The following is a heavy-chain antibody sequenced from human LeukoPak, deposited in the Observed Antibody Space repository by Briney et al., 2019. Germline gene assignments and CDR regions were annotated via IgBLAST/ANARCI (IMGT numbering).Heavy chain of an antibody. CDR3: ARHGDRGGGFDY. J-gene: IGHJ4*02. V-gene: IGHV4-39*01. CDR2: IFYSGSA. Sequence: SETLSLTCPVSGGSISSSSDYWGWIRQPPGKGLEWIGGIFYSGSAYYNPSLKSRVTISVDTSKNQFSLKLSSVTAADTAVYYCARHGDRGGGFDYWGQGTLVTVSS. D-gene: IGHD3-10*01. CDR1: GGSISSSSDY.